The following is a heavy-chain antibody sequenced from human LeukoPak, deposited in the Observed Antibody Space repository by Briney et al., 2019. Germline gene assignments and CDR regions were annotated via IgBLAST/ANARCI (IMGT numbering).Heavy chain of an antibody. CDR2: IRYDGSSA. Sequence: GGSLRLSCAASGFTFSNYAMHWVRQAPGKGLEWVAYIRYDGSSAYYADFVKGRFTISRDNSKNTLYLQMNSLRAEDTAVYYCAKDPLYDWGYFDYWGQGTLVTVSS. J-gene: IGHJ4*02. CDR3: AKDPLYDWGYFDY. V-gene: IGHV3-30*02. CDR1: GFTFSNYA. D-gene: IGHD5/OR15-5a*01.